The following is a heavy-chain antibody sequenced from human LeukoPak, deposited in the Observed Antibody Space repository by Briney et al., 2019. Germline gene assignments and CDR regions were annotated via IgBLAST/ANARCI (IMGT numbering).Heavy chain of an antibody. CDR3: ASPGGAYSGSHDY. J-gene: IGHJ4*02. D-gene: IGHD1-26*01. V-gene: IGHV3-74*01. Sequence: PGGSLRLTCAASGFTFSSYWMHWVRQAPGKGLVWVSRINSDGSSTSYADSVKGRFTISRDNAKNTLYLQMNSPRAEDTAVYYCASPGGAYSGSHDYWGQGTLVTVSS. CDR2: INSDGSST. CDR1: GFTFSSYW.